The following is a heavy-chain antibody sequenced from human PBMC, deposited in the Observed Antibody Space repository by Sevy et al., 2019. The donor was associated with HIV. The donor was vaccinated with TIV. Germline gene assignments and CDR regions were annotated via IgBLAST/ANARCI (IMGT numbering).Heavy chain of an antibody. CDR2: IKSKTDGGTT. D-gene: IGHD3-22*01. CDR1: GFTFSNAW. J-gene: IGHJ1*01. CDR3: TIAPPPYYYDSSGYYYVEYFQH. V-gene: IGHV3-15*01. Sequence: GGSLRLSCAASGFTFSNAWMSWVRQAPGKGLEWVGRIKSKTDGGTTDYAAPVKGRFTISRDDSKNTLYLQMNSLKTEDTAVYYCTIAPPPYYYDSSGYYYVEYFQHWGQGTLLTVSS.